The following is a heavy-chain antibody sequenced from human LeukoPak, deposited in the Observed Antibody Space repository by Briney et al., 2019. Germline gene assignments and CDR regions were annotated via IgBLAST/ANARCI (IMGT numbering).Heavy chain of an antibody. CDR3: ARDKVVGPTKFDS. J-gene: IGHJ5*01. V-gene: IGHV3-7*01. CDR1: GFTFSRNW. CDR2: IKKDGGEI. D-gene: IGHD1-26*01. Sequence: GGSLRLSCAASGFTFSRNWMSWVRRAPGKGLEWVATIKKDGGEIYYVDSVKGRFTISRDNAKNSVYLHMNSLRAEDTAVYYCARDKVVGPTKFDSWGQGTLVTVSS.